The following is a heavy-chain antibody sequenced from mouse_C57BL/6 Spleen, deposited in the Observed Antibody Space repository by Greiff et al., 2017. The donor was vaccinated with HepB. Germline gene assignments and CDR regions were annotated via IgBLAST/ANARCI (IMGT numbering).Heavy chain of an antibody. Sequence: VQLQQSGPELVKPGASVKISCKASGYAFSSSWMNWVKQRPGKGLEWIGRIYPGDGDTNYNGKFKGKATLTADKSSSTAYMQLSSLTSEDSAVYFCASDGPYYAMDYWGQGTSVTVSS. CDR2: IYPGDGDT. CDR1: GYAFSSSW. CDR3: ASDGPYYAMDY. V-gene: IGHV1-82*01. D-gene: IGHD2-3*01. J-gene: IGHJ4*01.